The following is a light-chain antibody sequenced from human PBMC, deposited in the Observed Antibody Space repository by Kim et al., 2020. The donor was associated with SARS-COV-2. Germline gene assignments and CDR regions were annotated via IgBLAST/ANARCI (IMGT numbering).Light chain of an antibody. CDR2: GRD. V-gene: IGLV3-19*01. CDR1: SLRTFS. Sequence: SSELTQDPSVSVTLGQTVNITCQGDSLRTFSASWYQQKPGQAPLLVIYGRDKRPSGIPDRFSGSSSGDTASLTITGAQAEDEADYYCHSRDNSGNHLQWVFGGGTQLTVL. CDR3: HSRDNSGNHLQWV. J-gene: IGLJ3*02.